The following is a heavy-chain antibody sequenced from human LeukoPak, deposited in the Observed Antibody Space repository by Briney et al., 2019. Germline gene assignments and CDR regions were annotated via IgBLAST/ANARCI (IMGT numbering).Heavy chain of an antibody. D-gene: IGHD3-22*01. Sequence: GGSLRLSCAASGFTFSNLGMHWVRQAPGKGLEWVAVIWYDGSNKYYADSVKGRFTISRDNSKNTLYLQMNSLRAEDTAVYYCAKEVGDSSGFDYWGQGTLVTVSS. V-gene: IGHV3-33*06. J-gene: IGHJ4*02. CDR3: AKEVGDSSGFDY. CDR2: IWYDGSNK. CDR1: GFTFSNLG.